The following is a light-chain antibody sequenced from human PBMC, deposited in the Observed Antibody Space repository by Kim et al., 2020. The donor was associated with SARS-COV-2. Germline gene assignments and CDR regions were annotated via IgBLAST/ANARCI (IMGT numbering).Light chain of an antibody. CDR1: QSISSR. CDR3: QQYNSYPLT. J-gene: IGKJ4*01. V-gene: IGKV1-5*03. CDR2: KAS. Sequence: ESIGDRVTITCRASQSISSRLAWYQQKPGKAPKFLIYKASNLESGVPSRFSGSGSGTEFTLTVSSLQPDDFATYYCQQYNSYPLTFGGGTKVDIK.